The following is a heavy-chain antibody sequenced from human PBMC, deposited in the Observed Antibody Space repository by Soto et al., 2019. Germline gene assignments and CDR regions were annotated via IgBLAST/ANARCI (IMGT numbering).Heavy chain of an antibody. CDR2: INGSGGSS. CDR1: GFTFSNYA. V-gene: IGHV3-23*01. CDR3: AKGSREPTYYYDSSGPY. Sequence: EVQLLESGGGLVQPGGSLRLSCVASGFTFSNYAMSWVRQAPGKGLESVSGINGSGGSSYYADSVQGRFTISRDNSKNTLYLHMDSLRAEDTAVYYCAKGSREPTYYYDSSGPYWGQGTLVTVSS. D-gene: IGHD3-22*01. J-gene: IGHJ4*02.